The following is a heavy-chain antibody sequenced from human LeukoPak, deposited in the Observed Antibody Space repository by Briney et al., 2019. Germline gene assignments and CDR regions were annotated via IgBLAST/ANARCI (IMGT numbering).Heavy chain of an antibody. J-gene: IGHJ4*02. CDR2: INPSGGSA. CDR3: ARADSDYDGFDY. D-gene: IGHD3-22*01. CDR1: GFTFTSYY. V-gene: IGHV1-46*01. Sequence: GASVKVSCKASGFTFTSYYMHWVRQAPGQGLEWMAIINPSGGSATYAQKFQGRVTVTTDMSTSTVYMDLSSLRSEDMAVYFCARADSDYDGFDYWGQGTLVTVSS.